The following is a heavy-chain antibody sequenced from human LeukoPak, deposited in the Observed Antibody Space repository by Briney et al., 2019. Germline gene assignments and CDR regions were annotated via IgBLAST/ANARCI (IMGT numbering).Heavy chain of an antibody. CDR3: ARREGRQWFHFGS. D-gene: IGHD4/OR15-4a*01. Sequence: PSETLSLTCTVSGDSISNSDYYWGWIRQPPGKGLEWIGDIYYRGSTYYNPSLKSRVSISIDTSKNQFSLRLNSVTAADTAVYYCARREGRQWFHFGSWGQGTLVTVSS. CDR2: IYYRGST. J-gene: IGHJ4*02. CDR1: GDSISNSDYY. V-gene: IGHV4-39*01.